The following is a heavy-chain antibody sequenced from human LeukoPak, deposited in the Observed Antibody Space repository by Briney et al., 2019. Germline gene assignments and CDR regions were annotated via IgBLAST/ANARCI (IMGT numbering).Heavy chain of an antibody. D-gene: IGHD3-22*01. CDR3: AKVSVSGFLNGAFDN. V-gene: IGHV3-9*01. J-gene: IGHJ3*02. Sequence: GRSLRLSCAASGFTFNDYGMHWVRQAPGKGLEWVSGISWNSGSIDYADSVKGRFTISRDNAKNSLYLQMNSLRAEDTALYYCAKVSVSGFLNGAFDNWGQGTMVTVSS. CDR1: GFTFNDYG. CDR2: ISWNSGSI.